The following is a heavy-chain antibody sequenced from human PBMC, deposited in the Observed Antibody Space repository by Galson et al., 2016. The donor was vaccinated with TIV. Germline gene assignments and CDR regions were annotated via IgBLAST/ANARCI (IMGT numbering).Heavy chain of an antibody. CDR3: AKGRGGGTSWYFEY. CDR2: ISWDGGST. CDR1: GFTFDDFA. J-gene: IGHJ4*01. D-gene: IGHD6-13*01. V-gene: IGHV3-43D*03. Sequence: SLRLSCAVFGFTFDDFAMHWVRRVPGKGLEWVSLISWDGGSTYYADSVKGRFTISRDNSKDSLYLQMNSLRPDDSGLYYCAKGRGGGTSWYFEYWGQGTLVTVTS.